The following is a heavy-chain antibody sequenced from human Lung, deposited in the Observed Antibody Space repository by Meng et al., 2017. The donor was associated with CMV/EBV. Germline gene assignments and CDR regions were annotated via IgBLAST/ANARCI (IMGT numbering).Heavy chain of an antibody. CDR3: ASNYDILTGPEV. D-gene: IGHD3-9*01. CDR2: IYSGGST. CDR1: GFTVSSNY. Sequence: GESLKISCAASGFTVSSNYMSWVRQAPGKGLEWVSVIYSGGSTYYADSVKGRFTISRDNSKNTLYLQMNSLRAEDTAVYYCASNYDILTGPEVWGQGTTVTVSS. V-gene: IGHV3-66*02. J-gene: IGHJ6*02.